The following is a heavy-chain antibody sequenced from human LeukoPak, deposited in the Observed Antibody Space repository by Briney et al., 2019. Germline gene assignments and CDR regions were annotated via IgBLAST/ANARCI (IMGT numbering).Heavy chain of an antibody. Sequence: GGPLRLSCAASGFTFSDYYMSWIRQAPGKGLEWVSYISSSGSTIYYADSVKGRFTISRDNAKNSLYLQMNSLRAEDTAVYYCARDSSAGTTFYFDYWGQGTLVTVSS. D-gene: IGHD1-7*01. J-gene: IGHJ4*02. V-gene: IGHV3-11*01. CDR3: ARDSSAGTTFYFDY. CDR2: ISSSGSTI. CDR1: GFTFSDYY.